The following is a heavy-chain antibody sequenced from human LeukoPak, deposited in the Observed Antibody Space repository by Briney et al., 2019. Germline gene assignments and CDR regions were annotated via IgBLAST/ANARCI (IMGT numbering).Heavy chain of an antibody. J-gene: IGHJ4*02. V-gene: IGHV4-59*08. Sequence: SETLSLTCTVSGGSISSYYWSWIRQPPGKGLEWIGYIYYSGSTNYNPPLKSRVTISVDTSKNQFSLKLSSVTAADTAVYYCARQGYTYYYDSSGYYPFDYWGQGTLVTVSS. CDR3: ARQGYTYYYDSSGYYPFDY. CDR1: GGSISSYY. CDR2: IYYSGST. D-gene: IGHD3-22*01.